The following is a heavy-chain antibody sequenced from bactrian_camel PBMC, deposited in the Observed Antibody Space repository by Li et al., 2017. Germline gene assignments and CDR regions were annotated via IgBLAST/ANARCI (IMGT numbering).Heavy chain of an antibody. J-gene: IGHJ4*01. CDR1: GLMYTKC. V-gene: IGHV3S53*01. CDR2: INSDGST. D-gene: IGHD3*01. Sequence: HVQLVESGGGSVQTGGSLRLSCVASGLMYTKCMGWFRQAPGKGREGAASINSDGSTSYADSVKGRFTISEDNAKDTMYLQMNSLKPEDTAMYYCALIYYGFRLPDYRGQGTQVTVS. CDR3: ALIYYGFRLPDY.